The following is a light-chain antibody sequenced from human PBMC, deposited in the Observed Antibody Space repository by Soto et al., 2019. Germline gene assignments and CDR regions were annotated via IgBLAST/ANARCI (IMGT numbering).Light chain of an antibody. J-gene: IGKJ5*01. CDR3: QQANSFPPA. CDR1: QGISSW. V-gene: IGKV1-12*01. Sequence: DIQMTQSPSSVSASVGDRVTITCRASQGISSWLDWYQQKPGKAPKLLIYAASSLQSGVPSRFSGSGSGTDFTLTSSSLQPEDFATYYCQQANSFPPAFGQGTRLEIK. CDR2: AAS.